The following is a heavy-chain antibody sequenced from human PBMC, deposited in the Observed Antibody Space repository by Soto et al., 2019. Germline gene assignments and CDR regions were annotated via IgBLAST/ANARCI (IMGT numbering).Heavy chain of an antibody. J-gene: IGHJ6*02. CDR3: ARDREPPWKYYYGMDV. Sequence: QVQLVESGGGVVQPGRSLRLSCAASGFTFSSYGMHWVRQAPGKGLEWVAVIWDDGSNKYYADSVKGRFTISRDNSKNTLYLQMNSLRAEDTAVDYCARDREPPWKYYYGMDVWGQGTTVTVSS. CDR2: IWDDGSNK. V-gene: IGHV3-33*01. D-gene: IGHD1-1*01. CDR1: GFTFSSYG.